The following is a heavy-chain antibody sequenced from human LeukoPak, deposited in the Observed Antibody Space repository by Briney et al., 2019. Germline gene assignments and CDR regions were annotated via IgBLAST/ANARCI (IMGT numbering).Heavy chain of an antibody. Sequence: SCKASGYTFTGYYMNWVRQAPGKGPEWVAHINSADNVQYYTDSVRGRFTMSRDNAKDLLFLQMNSLRDDDTAVYYCARDTVNGPFVISLDLWGQGVLVTVSS. V-gene: IGHV3-48*03. CDR3: ARDTVNGPFVISLDL. CDR2: INSADNVQ. CDR1: GYTFTGYY. D-gene: IGHD2-8*01. J-gene: IGHJ5*02.